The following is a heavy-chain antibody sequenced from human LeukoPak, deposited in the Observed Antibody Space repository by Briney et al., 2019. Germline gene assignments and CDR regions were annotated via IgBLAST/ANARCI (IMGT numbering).Heavy chain of an antibody. CDR3: VREDTPATANY. CDR2: ISGGGDIT. D-gene: IGHD2-21*02. Sequence: GGSLRLSCAASGFNFANHAMSWVRQTAGKGLEWVSAISGGGDITYYADSVKGRFTISRDNSKDTLFLQMHSLRPGDTAVYYCVREDTPATANYWGQGTLVTIPS. J-gene: IGHJ4*02. CDR1: GFNFANHA. V-gene: IGHV3-23*01.